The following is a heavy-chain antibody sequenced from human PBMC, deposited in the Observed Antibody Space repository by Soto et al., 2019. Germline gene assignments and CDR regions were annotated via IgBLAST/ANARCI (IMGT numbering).Heavy chain of an antibody. J-gene: IGHJ4*02. D-gene: IGHD5-18*01. CDR3: ARGVGYSYGHYFDH. Sequence: QVQLQESGPGLVKPSETLSLTGTVSGGSISSGGYYWTWIRQRPGKGLEWIGYIFYSGIIYYSPSLKSRLAISLDTSNNQFSLKLSSVTAADTAVYYCARGVGYSYGHYFDHWGQGTLVTVSS. V-gene: IGHV4-31*03. CDR2: IFYSGII. CDR1: GGSISSGGYY.